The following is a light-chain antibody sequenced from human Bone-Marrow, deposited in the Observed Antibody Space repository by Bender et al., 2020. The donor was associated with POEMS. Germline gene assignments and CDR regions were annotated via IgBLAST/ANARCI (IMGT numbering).Light chain of an antibody. CDR1: NSNIGTNA. J-gene: IGLJ3*02. Sequence: QSVLTQPPSASGTPGQRVTISCSGSNSNIGTNAENWYQQFPGTAPKLLIYSDNTRPSGVPYRSYAFKSGTPASLAISGLQSEDEADYDCAAWDAGRSGGVFGGGTKLTVL. V-gene: IGLV1-44*01. CDR3: AAWDAGRSGGV. CDR2: SDN.